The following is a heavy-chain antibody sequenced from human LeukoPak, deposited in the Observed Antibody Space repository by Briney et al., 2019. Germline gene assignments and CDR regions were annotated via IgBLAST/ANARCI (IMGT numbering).Heavy chain of an antibody. CDR2: INPNSGGT. D-gene: IGHD3-22*01. CDR1: GYTFTGYY. Sequence: ASVKVSCKASGYTFTGYYMRWVRQAPGQGLEWMGWINPNSGGTNYAQKFQGRVTMTRDTSISTAYMELSRLRSDDTAVYYCARSGKTITMIEDYWGQGTLVTVSS. V-gene: IGHV1-2*02. CDR3: ARSGKTITMIEDY. J-gene: IGHJ4*02.